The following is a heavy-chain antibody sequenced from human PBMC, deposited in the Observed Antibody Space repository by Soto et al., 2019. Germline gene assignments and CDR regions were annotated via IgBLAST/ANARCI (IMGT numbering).Heavy chain of an antibody. CDR1: GGSVSSGSYY. CDR3: ARENQIVVVPAATPVVAFDI. D-gene: IGHD2-2*01. J-gene: IGHJ3*02. V-gene: IGHV4-61*01. CDR2: IYYSGST. Sequence: PSETLSLTCTVSGGSVSSGSYYWSWIRQPPGKGLEWIGYIYYSGSTNYNPSLKSRVTISVDTSKNQFSLKLSSVTAADTAVYYCARENQIVVVPAATPVVAFDIWGHGTMVTVSS.